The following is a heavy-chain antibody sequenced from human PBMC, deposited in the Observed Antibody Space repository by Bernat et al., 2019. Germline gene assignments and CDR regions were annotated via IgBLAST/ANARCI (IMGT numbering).Heavy chain of an antibody. V-gene: IGHV1-69*01. D-gene: IGHD3-22*01. J-gene: IGHJ4*02. Sequence: QVQPVQSGAEVKKPGSSVKVSCKASGGTFSSYAISWVRQAPGQGLEWMGGIIPIFGTANYAQKFQGRVTITADESTSTAYMGLSSLRSEDTAVYYCAGEATRYYYDSSGCFDYWGQGTLVTVSS. CDR3: AGEATRYYYDSSGCFDY. CDR1: GGTFSSYA. CDR2: IIPIFGTA.